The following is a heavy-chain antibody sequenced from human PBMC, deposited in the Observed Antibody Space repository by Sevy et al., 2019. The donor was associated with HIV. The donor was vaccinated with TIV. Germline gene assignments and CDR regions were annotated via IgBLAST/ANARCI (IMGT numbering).Heavy chain of an antibody. D-gene: IGHD5-18*01. Sequence: ATVKVSCKASGYTFMNYYMHWVRQAPGQGLEWMGVINPSGGSTTSTQKFQGRVTMTSDTSTSTVYMELSSLRSEDTAVYYCVTHQGYGYGMDVWGQGTTVTVSS. V-gene: IGHV1-46*03. CDR1: GYTFMNYY. J-gene: IGHJ6*02. CDR2: INPSGGST. CDR3: VTHQGYGYGMDV.